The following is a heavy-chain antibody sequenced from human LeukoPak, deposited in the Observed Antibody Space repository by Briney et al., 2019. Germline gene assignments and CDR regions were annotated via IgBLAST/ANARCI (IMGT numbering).Heavy chain of an antibody. CDR1: GFTFSSYS. V-gene: IGHV3-21*01. D-gene: IGHD4-17*01. CDR3: ARETSGDYESTPVHKAY. CDR2: ISSTSSYI. Sequence: GGSLSLSCAASGFTFSSYSMNWVRQSPGEGLEWVSSISSTSSYIYYADSVKGRSTISRDNAKNSLYLQMNSLRAEDTAVYYCARETSGDYESTPVHKAYWGQGTLVTVSS. J-gene: IGHJ4*02.